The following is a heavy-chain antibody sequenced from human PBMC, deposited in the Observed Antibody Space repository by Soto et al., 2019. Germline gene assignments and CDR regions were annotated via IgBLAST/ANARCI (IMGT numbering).Heavy chain of an antibody. CDR2: IIPIFGTA. CDR3: ASSPTVTDYYYYYGMDV. Sequence: QVQLVQSGAEVKKPGSSVKVSCKASGGTFSSYAISWVRQAPGQGLEWMGGIIPIFGTANYAQKFQGRVTITADESTSTAYMELSSLRSEDTAVYYCASSPTVTDYYYYYGMDVWGQGTTVTVSS. V-gene: IGHV1-69*01. D-gene: IGHD4-4*01. J-gene: IGHJ6*02. CDR1: GGTFSSYA.